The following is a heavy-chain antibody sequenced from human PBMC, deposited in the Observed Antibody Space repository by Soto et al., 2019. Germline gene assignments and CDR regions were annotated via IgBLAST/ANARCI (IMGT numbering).Heavy chain of an antibody. CDR2: IDPSDSYT. Sequence: GESLKSSCKGSGYSFTSYWISWVGQMPWKGLEWMGRIDPSDSYTNYSPSFQGHVTISADKSISTAYLQWSSLKASDTAMYYCARHNDPYFTIFGVVTLDVWGQGTTVTVSS. CDR1: GYSFTSYW. CDR3: ARHNDPYFTIFGVVTLDV. J-gene: IGHJ6*02. D-gene: IGHD3-3*01. V-gene: IGHV5-10-1*01.